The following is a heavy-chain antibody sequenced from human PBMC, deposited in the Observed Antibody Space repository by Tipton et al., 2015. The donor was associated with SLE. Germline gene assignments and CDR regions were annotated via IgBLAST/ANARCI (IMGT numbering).Heavy chain of an antibody. CDR3: TAGGSKTVVNPPLYYFDY. D-gene: IGHD4-23*01. CDR1: GGSINSGGYY. CDR2: IYYSGSV. V-gene: IGHV4-31*03. J-gene: IGHJ4*02. Sequence: TLSLTCKVSGGSINSGGYYWSWVRPHPGKGLGWVGDIYYSGSVYYNPSLESRVTILEDTSQNQFSLKLSSVTAADTAVYYCTAGGSKTVVNPPLYYFDYWGQGILVTVSS.